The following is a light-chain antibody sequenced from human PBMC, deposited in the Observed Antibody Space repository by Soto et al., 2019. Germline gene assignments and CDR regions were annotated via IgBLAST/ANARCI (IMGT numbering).Light chain of an antibody. J-gene: IGKJ3*01. Sequence: DIQMTQSPSSVSASVGDRVTITCRASQSISSWLAWYQQKPGKAPKLLIYKASSLESGVPSRFSGSGSGTEFTLTTSSLQPDDFATYYCQQYNSYPIFGPGTKVDI. CDR2: KAS. V-gene: IGKV1-5*03. CDR1: QSISSW. CDR3: QQYNSYPI.